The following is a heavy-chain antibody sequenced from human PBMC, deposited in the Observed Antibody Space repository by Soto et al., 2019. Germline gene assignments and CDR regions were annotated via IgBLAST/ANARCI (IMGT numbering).Heavy chain of an antibody. J-gene: IGHJ4*02. V-gene: IGHV4-34*01. Sequence: SSETLSLTCAVYGGSFSGHHWSWIRQPPGKGPEWIGEINHSGSTNHNPSLKSRVTMSVDTSKNQFSLKLSSVTAADTAVYHCARSSSGIGCDYWGQGTLVTVS. CDR2: INHSGST. CDR3: ARSSSGIGCDY. CDR1: GGSFSGHH. D-gene: IGHD3-10*01.